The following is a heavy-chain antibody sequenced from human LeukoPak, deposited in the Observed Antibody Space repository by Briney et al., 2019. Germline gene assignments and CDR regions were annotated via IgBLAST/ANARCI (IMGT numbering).Heavy chain of an antibody. V-gene: IGHV3-11*04. CDR2: ISSSGSTI. Sequence: GGSLRLSCAASGFTFSDYYMSWIRQAPGKGLEWVSYISSSGSTIYYADSVKGRFTISRDNAKNSLYLQMNSLRDEDTAVYYCARDTLLYGNSPDAFDIWGQGTMVTVSS. CDR3: ARDTLLYGNSPDAFDI. CDR1: GFTFSDYY. D-gene: IGHD4-23*01. J-gene: IGHJ3*02.